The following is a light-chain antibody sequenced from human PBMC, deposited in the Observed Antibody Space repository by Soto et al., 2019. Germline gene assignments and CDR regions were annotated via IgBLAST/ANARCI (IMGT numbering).Light chain of an antibody. Sequence: QSVLTQPASVSGSPGQSITISCTGTSSDVGAYNYVSWYQQHPGKAPKLMIYDVSNRPSGVSNRFSGSKSGNTASLTISGLQAEDEADYYCSSYTSSSTLVFATGTKLTVL. J-gene: IGLJ1*01. CDR2: DVS. CDR3: SSYTSSSTLV. V-gene: IGLV2-14*01. CDR1: SSDVGAYNY.